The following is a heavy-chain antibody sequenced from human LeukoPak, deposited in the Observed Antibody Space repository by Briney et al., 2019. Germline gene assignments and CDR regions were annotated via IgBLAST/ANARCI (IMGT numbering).Heavy chain of an antibody. V-gene: IGHV3-30*02. D-gene: IGHD2-15*01. Sequence: GGSLRLSCAASGFTFSSYGMHWVRQAPGKGLEWVAFIRYDGSNKYYADSVKGRFTISGDNSKNTLYLQMNSLRAEDTAVYYCAKDNVASWVYWGQGTLVTVSS. J-gene: IGHJ4*02. CDR2: IRYDGSNK. CDR1: GFTFSSYG. CDR3: AKDNVASWVY.